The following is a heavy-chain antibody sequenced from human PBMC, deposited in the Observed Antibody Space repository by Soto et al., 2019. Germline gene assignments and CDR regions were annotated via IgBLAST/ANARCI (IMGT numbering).Heavy chain of an antibody. J-gene: IGHJ1*01. V-gene: IGHV1-69*01. D-gene: IGHD3-22*01. CDR3: ARDLGYYDSSGYYPKYFQH. CDR2: IITIFGTA. CDR1: GGTFSSYA. Sequence: QVQLVQSGAEVKKPGSSVKVSCKASGGTFSSYAISWVRQAPGQGLEWMGGIITIFGTANYAQKLQGRVTITADESTSTAYMELSSLRSEDTDVYYCARDLGYYDSSGYYPKYFQHWGQGTLVTVSS.